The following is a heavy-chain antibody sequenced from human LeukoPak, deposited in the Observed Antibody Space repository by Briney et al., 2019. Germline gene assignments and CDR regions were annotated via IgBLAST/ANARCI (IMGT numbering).Heavy chain of an antibody. J-gene: IGHJ4*02. V-gene: IGHV4-61*01. CDR3: ARDGDGYNSGLLY. D-gene: IGHD5-24*01. CDR1: GYSISSGYY. CDR2: IYYSGST. Sequence: PSETLSLTCTVSGYSISSGYYWGWIRQPPGEGLEWIGYIYYSGSTNYNPSLKSRVTISVDTSKNQFSLKLSSVTAADTAVYYCARDGDGYNSGLLYWGQGTLVTVSS.